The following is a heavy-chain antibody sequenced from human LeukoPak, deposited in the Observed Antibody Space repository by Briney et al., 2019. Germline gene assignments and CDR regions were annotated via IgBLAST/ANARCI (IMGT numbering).Heavy chain of an antibody. V-gene: IGHV4-59*01. CDR3: VRMTTVTSPAFGY. Sequence: SETLSLTCTVSGGSISSYYWSWIRQPPGKGLEWIGYIYYSGSTNYNPSLKSRVTISVDTSKNQFSLKLSSVTAADTAVYYCVRMTTVTSPAFGYWGQGTLVTVSS. D-gene: IGHD4-17*01. J-gene: IGHJ4*02. CDR1: GGSISSYY. CDR2: IYYSGST.